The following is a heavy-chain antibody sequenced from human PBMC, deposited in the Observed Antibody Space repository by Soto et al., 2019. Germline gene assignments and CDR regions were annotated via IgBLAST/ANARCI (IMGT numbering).Heavy chain of an antibody. D-gene: IGHD2-8*01. Sequence: GGSLRLSCAASGFTFSSYAMSWVRQAPGKGLEWVSAISGSGGSTYYADSVKGRFTISRDNSTNTLYLQMNSLRAEDTAVYYCAKAPTDFVLMVYAPRYWYFDLWGRGTLVTVSS. CDR3: AKAPTDFVLMVYAPRYWYFDL. CDR1: GFTFSSYA. J-gene: IGHJ2*01. CDR2: ISGSGGST. V-gene: IGHV3-23*01.